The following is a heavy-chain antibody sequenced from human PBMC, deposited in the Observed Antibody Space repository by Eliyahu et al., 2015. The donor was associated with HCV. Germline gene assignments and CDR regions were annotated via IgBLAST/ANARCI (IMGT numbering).Heavy chain of an antibody. Sequence: QVQLVESGGGXVQPGXSLXXSCAAXGFXXSSYGMXWVRQAPGKGLEWVAVIXYDGSNKYYADSVKGRFTISRDNSKNTLYVQMNSLRAEDTAVYYCARDWEAYRNDLIAARWGQGTLVTVSS. V-gene: IGHV3-30*03. CDR1: GFXXSSYG. J-gene: IGHJ4*02. CDR2: IXYDGSNK. D-gene: IGHD6-6*01. CDR3: ARDWEAYRNDLIAAR.